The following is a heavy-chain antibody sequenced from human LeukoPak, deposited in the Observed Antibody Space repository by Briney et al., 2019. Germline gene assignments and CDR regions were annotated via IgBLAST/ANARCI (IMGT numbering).Heavy chain of an antibody. CDR1: GGSISTNY. D-gene: IGHD3-22*01. J-gene: IGHJ4*02. V-gene: IGHV4-4*07. CDR2: IYNSGNT. CDR3: ARGTFDSSGYYLFDY. Sequence: SETLSLTCTVSGGSISTNYWSWIRQPAGKGLEWIGRIYNSGNTNYSPSLESRVTMSADTSKNQFSLKLSSVTAADTAVYYCARGTFDSSGYYLFDYWGQETLVTVSS.